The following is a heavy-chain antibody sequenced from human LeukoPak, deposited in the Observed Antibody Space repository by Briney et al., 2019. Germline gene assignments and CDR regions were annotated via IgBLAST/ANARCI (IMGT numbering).Heavy chain of an antibody. Sequence: GASVKVSCKASGYTFTSYGISWVRQAPGQGLEWMGWISAYNGNTNYAQKLQGRVTMTTDTSTSTAYMELRSLRSDDTAVYYCARGPRGDYYDYVWGSYRLGHWGQGTLVTVSS. CDR1: GYTFTSYG. V-gene: IGHV1-18*01. J-gene: IGHJ4*02. CDR3: ARGPRGDYYDYVWGSYRLGH. D-gene: IGHD3-16*02. CDR2: ISAYNGNT.